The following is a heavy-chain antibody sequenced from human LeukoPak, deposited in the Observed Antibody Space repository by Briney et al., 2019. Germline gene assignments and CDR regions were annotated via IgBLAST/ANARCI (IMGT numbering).Heavy chain of an antibody. V-gene: IGHV3-30*03. Sequence: PGGSLRLSCAASGFTFSSYGMHWVRQAPGKGLEWVAGISYDGSNKYYADSVKGRFTISRDNSKNTLYLQMNSLRSDDTAVYYCARVAVGEYYMDVWGKGTTVTVSS. CDR1: GFTFSSYG. J-gene: IGHJ6*03. CDR2: ISYDGSNK. CDR3: ARVAVGEYYMDV. D-gene: IGHD3-16*01.